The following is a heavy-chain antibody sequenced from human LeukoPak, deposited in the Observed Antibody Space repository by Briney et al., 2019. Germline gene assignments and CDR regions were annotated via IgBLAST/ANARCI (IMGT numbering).Heavy chain of an antibody. CDR1: GFTFSSTW. CDR2: IKQDGSEK. V-gene: IGHV3-7*03. Sequence: SGGSLRLSCAASGFTFSSTWMSWVRQAPGKGLEWVANIKQDGSEKYYVDSVKGRFTISRDNAKNSLYLQMNSLRAEDTAVYYCAKDVGTLLLYYGMDVWGQGTTVTVSS. CDR3: AKDVGTLLLYYGMDV. D-gene: IGHD2-15*01. J-gene: IGHJ6*02.